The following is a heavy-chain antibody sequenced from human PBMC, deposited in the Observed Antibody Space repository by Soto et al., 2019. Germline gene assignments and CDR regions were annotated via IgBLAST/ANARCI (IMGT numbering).Heavy chain of an antibody. Sequence: ASVKVSCQASGYTFTSYGISWVRQAPGQGLEWMGWISAYNGNTNYAQKLQGRVTMTTDTSTSTAYMELRSLRSDDTAVYYCARDYYDSSGSLDYYYGMDVWGQGTTVTVSS. CDR3: ARDYYDSSGSLDYYYGMDV. CDR2: ISAYNGNT. CDR1: GYTFTSYG. V-gene: IGHV1-18*01. J-gene: IGHJ6*02. D-gene: IGHD3-22*01.